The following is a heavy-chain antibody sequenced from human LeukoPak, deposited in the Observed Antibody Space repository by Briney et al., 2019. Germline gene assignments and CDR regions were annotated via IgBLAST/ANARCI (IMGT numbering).Heavy chain of an antibody. Sequence: ASVKVSCKASGYTFTSYDINWVRQATGQGLEWMGWMNPNSGNTGYAQKFQGRVTMTRNTSISTAYMELSSLRSEDTAVYYCARGRRGRIAAAGRYYYYYMDVWGKGTTVTISS. CDR3: ARGRRGRIAAAGRYYYYYMDV. CDR1: GYTFTSYD. J-gene: IGHJ6*03. V-gene: IGHV1-8*02. CDR2: MNPNSGNT. D-gene: IGHD6-13*01.